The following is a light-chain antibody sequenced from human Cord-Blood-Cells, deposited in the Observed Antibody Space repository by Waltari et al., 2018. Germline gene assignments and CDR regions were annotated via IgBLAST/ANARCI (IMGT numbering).Light chain of an antibody. Sequence: QTALTPPPSASGSPGQSVTISCTGTSSDGGGYNAVSWYQPHPGKAPKLMIYEVSKRPSGVPDRFSGSKSGNTASLTVSGLQAEDEADYYCSSYAGSNNYVFGTGTKVTVL. CDR3: SSYAGSNNYV. CDR1: SSDGGGYNA. V-gene: IGLV2-8*01. CDR2: EVS. J-gene: IGLJ1*01.